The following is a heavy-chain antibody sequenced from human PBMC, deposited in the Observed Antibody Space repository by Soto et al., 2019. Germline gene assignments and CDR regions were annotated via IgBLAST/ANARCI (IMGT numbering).Heavy chain of an antibody. D-gene: IGHD2-8*01. CDR2: ISSSSSYI. CDR3: ARTSGVLMVYAIPDY. Sequence: GGSLRLSCAASGFTFSSYSMNWVRQAPGKGLEWVSSISSSSSYIYYADSVKGRFTISRDNAKSSLYLQMNSLRAEDTAVYYCARTSGVLMVYAIPDYWGQGTLVTVSS. J-gene: IGHJ4*02. V-gene: IGHV3-21*01. CDR1: GFTFSSYS.